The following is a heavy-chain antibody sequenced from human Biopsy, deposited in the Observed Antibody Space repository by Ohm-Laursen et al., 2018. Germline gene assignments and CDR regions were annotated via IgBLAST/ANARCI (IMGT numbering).Heavy chain of an antibody. V-gene: IGHV4-39*01. J-gene: IGHJ4*02. CDR1: GGSISDSTYH. Sequence: PSETLSLTCTVSGGSISDSTYHWGWICQSPGKGLEWIGNIYYSGNTDYSPSLKSRVTISVDTSNNQFSLKLRSVTAADTAVYYCARQVDFWSGYVDYWGQGTLVAVSS. D-gene: IGHD3-3*01. CDR2: IYYSGNT. CDR3: ARQVDFWSGYVDY.